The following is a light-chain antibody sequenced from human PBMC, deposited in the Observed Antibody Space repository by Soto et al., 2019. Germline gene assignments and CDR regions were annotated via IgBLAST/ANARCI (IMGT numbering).Light chain of an antibody. CDR2: EVS. CDR1: SRDVGNYNY. J-gene: IGLJ1*01. V-gene: IGLV2-14*01. CDR3: SSYTSTTTLYV. Sequence: QSALTQPASVSGSPGQSNTISCTGTSRDVGNYNYVSWYQQDPGKAPKLIIYEVSTRPSGVSSRFSGSKSDNTASLTISGLQAEDEADYYCSSYTSTTTLYVFGTGTKVTVL.